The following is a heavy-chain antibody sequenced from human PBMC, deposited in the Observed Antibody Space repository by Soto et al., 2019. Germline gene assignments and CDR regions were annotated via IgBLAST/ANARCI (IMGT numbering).Heavy chain of an antibody. CDR3: ARDNSWDYGSGLMAWWFDP. CDR1: GYIFSSHY. J-gene: IGHJ5*02. D-gene: IGHD3-10*01. Sequence: GASVKVSCKASGYIFSSHYMHWVQQAPGQGLEWMGLINPSGTSTIYAQKLQGRITMTRDPSTSTDYMELSSLRSEDTAVYYCARDNSWDYGSGLMAWWFDPWG. CDR2: INPSGTST. V-gene: IGHV1-46*04.